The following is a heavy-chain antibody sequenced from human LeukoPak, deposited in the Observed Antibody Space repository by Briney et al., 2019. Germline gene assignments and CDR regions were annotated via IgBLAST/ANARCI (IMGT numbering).Heavy chain of an antibody. J-gene: IGHJ4*02. CDR2: IYYSGST. Sequence: SETLSLTCTVSGGSISSGGYYWSWIRQHPGKGLEWIGYIYYSGSTYYNPSLKSRVTISVDTSKNQFSLKLSSVTAADTAVYYCAREPAGDYFESLYYFDYWGQGTLVTVSS. V-gene: IGHV4-31*03. CDR1: GGSISSGGYY. CDR3: AREPAGDYFESLYYFDY. D-gene: IGHD3-10*01.